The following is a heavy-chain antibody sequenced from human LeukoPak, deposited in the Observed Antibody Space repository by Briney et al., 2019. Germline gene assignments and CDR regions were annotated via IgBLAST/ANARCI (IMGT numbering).Heavy chain of an antibody. V-gene: IGHV1-18*01. CDR3: AREGYYDSSGYPNPYWYFDL. D-gene: IGHD3-22*01. Sequence: ASVKVSCKASGGTFSSYAISWVRQAPGQGLEWMGWISAYNGNTNYAQKLQGRVTMTTDTSTSTAYMELRSLRSDDTAVYYCAREGYYDSSGYPNPYWYFDLWGRGTLVTVSS. CDR2: ISAYNGNT. J-gene: IGHJ2*01. CDR1: GGTFSSYA.